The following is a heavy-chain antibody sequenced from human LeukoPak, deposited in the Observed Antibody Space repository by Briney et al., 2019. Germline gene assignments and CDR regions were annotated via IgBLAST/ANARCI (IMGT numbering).Heavy chain of an antibody. J-gene: IGHJ4*02. D-gene: IGHD6-19*01. CDR1: GYTFTGYY. Sequence: ASVKLSCKASGYTFTGYYMHWVRQAPGQGLEWMGWINPNSGGTNYSQKFQGRVTMTRDTSISTAYMELSRLRSDDTAVYYCARPIRYSSGWYGYWGQGTLVTVSS. CDR2: INPNSGGT. V-gene: IGHV1-2*02. CDR3: ARPIRYSSGWYGY.